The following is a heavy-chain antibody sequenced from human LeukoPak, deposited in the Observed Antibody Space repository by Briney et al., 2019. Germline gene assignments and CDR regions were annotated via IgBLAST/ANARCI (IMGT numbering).Heavy chain of an antibody. J-gene: IGHJ6*03. CDR2: INPNSGST. CDR3: ARRPHSYYYMDV. Sequence: GASVKVSCKASGYTFTAYYIYWVRQAPGQGLEWMGWINPNSGSTYYPQKFQGRVTMTRDTSISSAYMELSGLRSDDTAVYFCARRPHSYYYMDVWGKGTTVTVSS. CDR1: GYTFTAYY. V-gene: IGHV1-2*02.